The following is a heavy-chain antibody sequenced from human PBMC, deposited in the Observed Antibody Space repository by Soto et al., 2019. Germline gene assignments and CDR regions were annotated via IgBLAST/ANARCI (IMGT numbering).Heavy chain of an antibody. CDR2: IYYSGST. Sequence: SETLSLTCTVSGGSISSSSYYWGWIRQPPGKGLEWIGSIYYSGSTYYNPSLKSRVTISVDTSKNQFSLKLSSVTAADTAVYYCARGHRQADDWGQGTLVTVSS. CDR3: ARGHRQADD. J-gene: IGHJ4*02. CDR1: GGSISSSSYY. V-gene: IGHV4-39*01.